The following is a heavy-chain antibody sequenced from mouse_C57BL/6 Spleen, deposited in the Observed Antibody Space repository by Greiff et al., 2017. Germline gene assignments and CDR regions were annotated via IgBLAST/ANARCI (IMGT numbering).Heavy chain of an antibody. CDR1: GYTFTSSW. Sequence: QVQLQQPGAELVMPGASVKLSCKASGYTFTSSWMHWVKQRPGQGLEWIGEIDPSDSYTNYNQKFKGKSTLTVAKSSSTAYLQLSSLTSEDSAVYYCARHYGSSYLYYFDYWGQGTTLTVSS. CDR2: IDPSDSYT. CDR3: ARHYGSSYLYYFDY. J-gene: IGHJ2*01. V-gene: IGHV1-69*01. D-gene: IGHD1-1*01.